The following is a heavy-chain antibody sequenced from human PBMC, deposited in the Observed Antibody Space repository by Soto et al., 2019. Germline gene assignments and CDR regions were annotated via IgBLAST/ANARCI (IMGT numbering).Heavy chain of an antibody. Sequence: EAQLLESGGGLVQPGGSLRLSCAASGFTFSSSAMSWVRQAPGMGLEWVSGVGGSGGTTYSADSVKGRFIISRDNSKNTLYLQMNSLSAEDTAVYYCAKNCGGDCYTNFDFWGQGTLVTVSS. V-gene: IGHV3-23*01. CDR1: GFTFSSSA. J-gene: IGHJ4*02. D-gene: IGHD2-21*02. CDR2: VGGSGGTT. CDR3: AKNCGGDCYTNFDF.